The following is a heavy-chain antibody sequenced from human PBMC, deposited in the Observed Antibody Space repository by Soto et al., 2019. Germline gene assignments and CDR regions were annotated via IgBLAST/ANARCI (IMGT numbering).Heavy chain of an antibody. D-gene: IGHD6-6*01. CDR2: ISGSGGST. CDR1: GFTFSSYA. CDR3: AKIEYSSSWVNYYYGMDV. J-gene: IGHJ6*02. Sequence: GGSLRLSCAASGFTFSSYAMSWVRQAPGKGLEWVSAISGSGGSTYYADSVKGRFTISRDNSKNTLYLQMNSLRAEDTAVYYCAKIEYSSSWVNYYYGMDVWGQGTTVTVSS. V-gene: IGHV3-23*01.